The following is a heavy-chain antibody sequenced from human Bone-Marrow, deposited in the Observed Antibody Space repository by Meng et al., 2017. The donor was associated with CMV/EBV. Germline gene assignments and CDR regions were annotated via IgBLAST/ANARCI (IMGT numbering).Heavy chain of an antibody. V-gene: IGHV5-51*01. CDR2: IYPGDSDT. Sequence: GESLKISCKGSGYSFTSYWIGWVRQMPGKGLEWMGIIYPGDSDTRYSPSFQGQVTISADKSISTAYLQWSSLKASDTAMYYCARRYCSSTSCWIFDYWGKGTLVTVSS. D-gene: IGHD2-2*01. CDR3: ARRYCSSTSCWIFDY. CDR1: GYSFTSYW. J-gene: IGHJ4*02.